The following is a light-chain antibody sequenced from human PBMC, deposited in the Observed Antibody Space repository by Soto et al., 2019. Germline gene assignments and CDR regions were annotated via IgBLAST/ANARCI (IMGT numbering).Light chain of an antibody. V-gene: IGLV1-51*01. CDR1: SSNIGSNF. J-gene: IGLJ2*01. CDR2: DNS. Sequence: QPVLTQPPSISATPGQKVTISCSGSSSNIGSNFVSWYQQLPGTAPKLLIFDNSQRPSGIPDRFFGSKSGTSATLGITGPQTGDEAVYYCGTWDTKLSAVVFGGGTKVTVL. CDR3: GTWDTKLSAVV.